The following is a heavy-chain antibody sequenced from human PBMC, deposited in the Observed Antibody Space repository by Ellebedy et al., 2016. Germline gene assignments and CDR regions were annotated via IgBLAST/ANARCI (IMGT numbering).Heavy chain of an antibody. CDR2: MNPNSGDT. CDR3: ARGGATIFPLDV. Sequence: ASVKVSXXASGYTFTSYDINWVRQATGQGLEWMGWMNPNSGDTGHAQKFQGRVSMTRNTSISTAYMELSSLRFEDTAVYYCARGGATIFPLDVWGKGTTVTVSS. V-gene: IGHV1-8*01. D-gene: IGHD3-3*01. J-gene: IGHJ6*04. CDR1: GYTFTSYD.